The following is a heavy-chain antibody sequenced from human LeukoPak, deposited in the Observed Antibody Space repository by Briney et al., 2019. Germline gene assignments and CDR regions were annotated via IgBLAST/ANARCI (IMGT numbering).Heavy chain of an antibody. Sequence: PSETLSLTCTVSGDSISSHYLGWIRQPAGKGLEWIGITSGTGNYNPSLKSRVSMSVDTSKSQFSLNLSSVTAADTAVYFCARDPDGYKFFDYWGRGSPVTVSS. CDR1: GDSISSHY. J-gene: IGHJ4*02. CDR3: ARDPDGYKFFDY. V-gene: IGHV4-4*07. D-gene: IGHD5-24*01. CDR2: TSGTG.